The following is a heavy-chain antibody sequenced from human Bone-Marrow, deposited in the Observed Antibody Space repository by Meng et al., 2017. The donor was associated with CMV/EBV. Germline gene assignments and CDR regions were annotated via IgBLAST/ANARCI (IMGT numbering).Heavy chain of an antibody. D-gene: IGHD6-13*01. Sequence: GESLKISCAASGFIFDDYGMSWVRQAPGKGLEWVPGINWNGGSTGYADSVKGRFTISRDNAKNSLYMQTDSLRAEDTAVYYCPRDIAAAGTYYYFFAMDVWGQGTTVTVSS. CDR2: INWNGGST. CDR3: PRDIAAAGTYYYFFAMDV. J-gene: IGHJ6*02. CDR1: GFIFDDYG. V-gene: IGHV3-20*04.